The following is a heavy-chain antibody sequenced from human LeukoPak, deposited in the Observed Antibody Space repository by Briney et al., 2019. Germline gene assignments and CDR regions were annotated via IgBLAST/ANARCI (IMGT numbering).Heavy chain of an antibody. CDR3: AREKTYYYGSGSYGPWGY. Sequence: ASVKVSYKASGYTFTGYYMHWVRQAPGQGLEWMGWINPNSGGTNYAQKFQGRVTMTRDTSISTAYMELSRLRSDDTAVYYCAREKTYYYGSGSYGPWGYWGQGTLVTVSS. CDR1: GYTFTGYY. CDR2: INPNSGGT. V-gene: IGHV1-2*02. D-gene: IGHD3-10*01. J-gene: IGHJ4*02.